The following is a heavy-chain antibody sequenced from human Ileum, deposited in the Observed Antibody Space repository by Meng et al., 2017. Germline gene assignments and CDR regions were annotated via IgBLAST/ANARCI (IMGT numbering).Heavy chain of an antibody. CDR1: GFTFSSYG. CDR3: ANWGGLGH. Sequence: EVQVLESGGGLVQPGGSLRLSCVASGFTFSSYGMNGARQAPGKGLEWVSGITYGGTTFCADSAKGRFTISRDNSKNTVFLQMNSLRADDTAVYYCANWGGLGHWGQGVLVTVSS. D-gene: IGHD3-16*01. V-gene: IGHV3-23*01. J-gene: IGHJ4*02. CDR2: ITYGGTT.